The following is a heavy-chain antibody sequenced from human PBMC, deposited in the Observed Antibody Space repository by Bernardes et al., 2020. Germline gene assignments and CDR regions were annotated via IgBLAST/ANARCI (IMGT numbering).Heavy chain of an antibody. D-gene: IGHD1-7*01. V-gene: IGHV1-3*01. CDR1: GYTFPSYA. CDR3: ARVPPISGTTGFDY. Sequence: ASVKVSCKASGYTFPSYAIHWVRQAPGQRLEWMGWINAGNGNTKYSQMFQGRVTITRDTSASTAYMELSSLRSEDTAMYYCARVPPISGTTGFDYWGQGTLVTVSS. J-gene: IGHJ4*02. CDR2: INAGNGNT.